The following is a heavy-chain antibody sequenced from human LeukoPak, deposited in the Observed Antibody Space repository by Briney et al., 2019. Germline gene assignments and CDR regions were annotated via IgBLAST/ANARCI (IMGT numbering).Heavy chain of an antibody. D-gene: IGHD3-10*01. Sequence: SVKVSCKASGGTFSSYAISWVRQAPGQGLEWMGGIIPIFGTANYAQKFQGRVTITTDESTSTAYMELRSLRSEDTAVYYCARAGITMVRGVIIPGAFDIWGQGTMVTVSS. CDR2: IIPIFGTA. CDR1: GGTFSSYA. CDR3: ARAGITMVRGVIIPGAFDI. V-gene: IGHV1-69*05. J-gene: IGHJ3*02.